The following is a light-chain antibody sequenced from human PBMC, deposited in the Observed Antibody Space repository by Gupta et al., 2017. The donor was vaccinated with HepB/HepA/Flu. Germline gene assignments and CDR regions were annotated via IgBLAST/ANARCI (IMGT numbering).Light chain of an antibody. J-gene: IGLJ2*01. CDR2: EVS. Sequence: SALSQPAPVSVSPGQSSTTSCTGESSDASFYNFVSWYQHHPDKAPRLIIYEVSSRPSGVSNRFSGSKSGKTASLTISGLQAEDEADYYCSSYITSSTSVVFGGGTKLTV. V-gene: IGLV2-14*01. CDR1: SSDASFYNF. CDR3: SSYITSSTSVV.